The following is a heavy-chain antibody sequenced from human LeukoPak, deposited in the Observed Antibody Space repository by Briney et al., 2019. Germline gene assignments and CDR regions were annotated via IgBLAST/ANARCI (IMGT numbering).Heavy chain of an antibody. CDR1: GFTLSSYA. V-gene: IGHV3-23*01. D-gene: IGHD6-13*01. Sequence: SGGSLRLSCAASGFTLSSYAMSWVRQAPGKGLEWVSGISGSGGSTYYADSVKGRFTISRDNFKNTLYLQMNSLRAEDTAVYYCAKGSTSWYAGPSDYWGQGTLVTVSS. J-gene: IGHJ4*02. CDR2: ISGSGGST. CDR3: AKGSTSWYAGPSDY.